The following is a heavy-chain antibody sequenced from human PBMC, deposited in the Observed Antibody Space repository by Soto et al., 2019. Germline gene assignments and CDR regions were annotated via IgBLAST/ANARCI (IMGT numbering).Heavy chain of an antibody. CDR3: ATELGENPASPFDA. V-gene: IGHV1-69*01. D-gene: IGHD3-10*01. Sequence: QVQLVQSGADVKKPGSSVKVSCQASGVTFSSETLGWVRQAPGQGLEWVGGIIPLFGTAGYAQKFQGRVTITADESTSTVYMELSSLRSDDTAVYFCATELGENPASPFDAWGQGTLVTVSS. J-gene: IGHJ4*02. CDR2: IIPLFGTA. CDR1: GVTFSSET.